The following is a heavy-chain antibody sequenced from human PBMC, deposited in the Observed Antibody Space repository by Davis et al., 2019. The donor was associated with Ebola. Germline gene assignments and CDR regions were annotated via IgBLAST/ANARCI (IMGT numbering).Heavy chain of an antibody. D-gene: IGHD2-21*02. CDR2: IIPIFGTA. Sequence: SVKVSCKASGGTFSSYAISWVRQAPGQGLEWMGGIIPIFGTANYAQKFQGRVTITADESTSTAYMELSSLRSEDTAVYYCARGLAYCGGDCPFDYWGQGTLVTVSS. CDR3: ARGLAYCGGDCPFDY. V-gene: IGHV1-69*13. CDR1: GGTFSSYA. J-gene: IGHJ4*02.